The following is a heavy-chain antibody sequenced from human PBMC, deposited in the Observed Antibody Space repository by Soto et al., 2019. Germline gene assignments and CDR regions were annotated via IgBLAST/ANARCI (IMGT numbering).Heavy chain of an antibody. V-gene: IGHV1-69*14. D-gene: IGHD1-26*01. Sequence: QVQLVQSGAEVKRPGSSVMVSCKASGGTFTNYVRTWVRQAPGQGLEWMGGIIPISGTRNYAQKFQGRVTITADTLELSSLRSEDTAVYYCATRGPGSNFYAFDVWGQGTMVTVSS. J-gene: IGHJ3*01. CDR2: IIPISGTR. CDR1: GGTFTNYV. CDR3: ATRGPGSNFYAFDV.